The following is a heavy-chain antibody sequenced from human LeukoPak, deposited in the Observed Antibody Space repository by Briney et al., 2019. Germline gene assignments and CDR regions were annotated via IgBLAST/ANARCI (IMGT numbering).Heavy chain of an antibody. D-gene: IGHD1-26*01. J-gene: IGHJ4*02. CDR3: VRDIVGATGFDY. CDR2: ISVSGGST. V-gene: IGHV3-23*01. CDR1: GFTFSSYA. Sequence: GGSLRLSCAASGFTFSSYAMSWVRQAPGKGLEWVSAISVSGGSTYYADSVKGRFTISRDNSKNTLYLQMNSLRAEDTAVYYCVRDIVGATGFDYWGQGTLVTVSS.